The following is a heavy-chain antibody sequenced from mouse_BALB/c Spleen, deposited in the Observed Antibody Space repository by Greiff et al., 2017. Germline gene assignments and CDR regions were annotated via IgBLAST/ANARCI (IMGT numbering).Heavy chain of an antibody. D-gene: IGHD2-2*01. J-gene: IGHJ1*01. CDR1: GFNIKDTY. CDR3: APYGYAWYCDV. Sequence: VQLQQSGAELVKPGASVKLSCTASGFNIKDTYMHWVKQRPEQGLEWIGRIDPANGNTKYDPKFQGKATITADTSSNTAYLQLSSLTSEDTAVYYCAPYGYAWYCDVGGGGTTVTVSS. V-gene: IGHV14-3*02. CDR2: IDPANGNT.